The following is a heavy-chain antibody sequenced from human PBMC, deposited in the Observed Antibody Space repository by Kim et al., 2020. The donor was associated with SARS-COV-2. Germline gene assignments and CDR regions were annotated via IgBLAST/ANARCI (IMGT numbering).Heavy chain of an antibody. D-gene: IGHD3-10*01. Sequence: SETLSLTFTVSGGSISSYYWSWIRQPPGKGLEWIGYIYYSGTTNYNPSLKSRITISVDTSKNQFSLKLSSVTAADTAVYYCARHSLRGGDFDYWGQGTLVTVSS. CDR2: IYYSGTT. J-gene: IGHJ4*02. CDR3: ARHSLRGGDFDY. CDR1: GGSISSYY. V-gene: IGHV4-59*08.